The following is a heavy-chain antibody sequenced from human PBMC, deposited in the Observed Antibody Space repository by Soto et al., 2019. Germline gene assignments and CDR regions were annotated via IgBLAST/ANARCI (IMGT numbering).Heavy chain of an antibody. Sequence: QVQLVESGGGVVQPGRSLRLSCAASGFTFSSYGMHWVRQAPGKGLEWVAVISYDGSNKYYADSVKGRFTISRDNSKNTRYLQMNSLRAEDTAVYYCAKDSRVGATDKGSVFFVLWGQGTLVTVSS. CDR2: ISYDGSNK. CDR3: AKDSRVGATDKGSVFFVL. V-gene: IGHV3-30*18. J-gene: IGHJ4*02. D-gene: IGHD1-26*01. CDR1: GFTFSSYG.